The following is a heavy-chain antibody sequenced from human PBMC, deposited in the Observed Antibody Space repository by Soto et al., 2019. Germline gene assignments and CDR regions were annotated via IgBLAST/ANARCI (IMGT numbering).Heavy chain of an antibody. CDR1: GYTFTSYY. CDR3: VIVVVVAAYDAFDI. V-gene: IGHV1-46*03. D-gene: IGHD2-15*01. J-gene: IGHJ3*02. Sequence: ASVKVSCKASGYTFTSYYMHWVRQAPGQGLEWMGIINPSGGSTSYAQKLQGRVTMTRDTSTSTVYMELSSLRSEDTAVYYCVIVVVVAAYDAFDIWGQGTMVTVSS. CDR2: INPSGGST.